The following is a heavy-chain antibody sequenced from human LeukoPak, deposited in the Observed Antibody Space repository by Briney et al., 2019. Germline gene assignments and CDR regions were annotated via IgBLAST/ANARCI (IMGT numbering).Heavy chain of an antibody. Sequence: ASVKVSCKASGYTFTSYYMHWVRHPPGQGLEWMGIINPSGGSTSYAQKFQGRVTMTRDTSTTTVYMELSSLRSEDTAVYYCARRGYSGSYLDRVYYFDYWGQGTLVTVSS. D-gene: IGHD1-26*01. J-gene: IGHJ4*02. CDR1: GYTFTSYY. V-gene: IGHV1-46*01. CDR2: INPSGGST. CDR3: ARRGYSGSYLDRVYYFDY.